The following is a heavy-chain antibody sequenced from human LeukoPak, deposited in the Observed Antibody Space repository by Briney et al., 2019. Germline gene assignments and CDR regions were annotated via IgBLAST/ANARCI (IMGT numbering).Heavy chain of an antibody. Sequence: GGSLRLSCAASGFTFNSYTMSWVHQAPGKGLEWVAKMKEDGSDINYVDSVKGRFTICRDNAKNSLCLQMSSLRAEDTAVYYCARGGARYLDNWGQGTLVTVSS. D-gene: IGHD3-9*01. CDR2: MKEDGSDI. CDR1: GFTFNSYT. CDR3: ARGGARYLDN. V-gene: IGHV3-7*01. J-gene: IGHJ4*02.